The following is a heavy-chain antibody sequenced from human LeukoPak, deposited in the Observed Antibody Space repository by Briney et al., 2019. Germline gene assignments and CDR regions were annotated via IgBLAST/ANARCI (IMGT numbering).Heavy chain of an antibody. CDR3: ARGLDYGDYSFPSVFDY. J-gene: IGHJ4*02. CDR1: GFTFSSYE. CDR2: ISSSGSTI. D-gene: IGHD4-17*01. Sequence: GGSLRLSCAASGFTFSSYEMNWVRQAPGKGLEWVSYISSSGSTIYYADSVKGRFTTSRDNAKNSLYLQMNSLRAEDTAVYYCARGLDYGDYSFPSVFDYWGQGTLVTVSS. V-gene: IGHV3-48*03.